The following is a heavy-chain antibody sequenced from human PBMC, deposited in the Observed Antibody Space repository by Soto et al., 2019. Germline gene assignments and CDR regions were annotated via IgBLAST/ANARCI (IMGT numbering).Heavy chain of an antibody. CDR1: GFNFGSFA. V-gene: IGHV3-23*01. J-gene: IGHJ4*02. Sequence: PGGSLRLSCAASGFNFGSFAMTWVRQAPGKGLQWVSAISGDGAATYYGDSVKGRFTISRDNSNNTLYLQMNSLTVDDTAIYFCAKTTRPPTPDHWGQGAPVTVSS. CDR2: ISGDGAAT. CDR3: AKTTRPPTPDH. D-gene: IGHD6-6*01.